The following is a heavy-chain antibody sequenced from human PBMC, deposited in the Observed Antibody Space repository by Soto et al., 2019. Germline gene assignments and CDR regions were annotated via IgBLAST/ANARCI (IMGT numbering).Heavy chain of an antibody. Sequence: QVQLQESGPGLVKPSGTLSLTCAVSGDSISGSNWWSWVRQSPGKGLEWIGEFYHSGNTNYNPSLSGRGTISVDKTKNQFSLRLNSVTAADTAVYYCVRVVWGVPAPGTSGWFDPWGQGTLVTVSS. V-gene: IGHV4-4*02. CDR2: FYHSGNT. CDR3: VRVVWGVPAPGTSGWFDP. J-gene: IGHJ5*02. CDR1: GDSISGSNW. D-gene: IGHD6-13*01.